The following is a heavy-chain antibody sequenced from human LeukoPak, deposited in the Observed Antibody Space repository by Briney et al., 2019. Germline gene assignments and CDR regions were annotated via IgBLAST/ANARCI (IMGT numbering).Heavy chain of an antibody. J-gene: IGHJ4*02. D-gene: IGHD3-3*01. CDR1: GFSVSNNY. Sequence: PGGSLRLSCAASGFSVSNNYMSWVRQAPGKGLEWVSVLFSGGNTYYADSVKGRFTISRDNSKNTLYLQMNSLRAEDMAVYYCAGPIFGVVMNPFDYWGQGTLVTVSS. CDR3: AGPIFGVVMNPFDY. CDR2: LFSGGNT. V-gene: IGHV3-53*05.